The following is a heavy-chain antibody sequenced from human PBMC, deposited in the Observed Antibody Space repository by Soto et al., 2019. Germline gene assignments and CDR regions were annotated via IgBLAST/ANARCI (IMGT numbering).Heavy chain of an antibody. V-gene: IGHV4-30-4*01. CDR2: IYYSGGT. CDR1: GGPVTSGAYY. D-gene: IGHD2-15*01. J-gene: IGHJ4*02. Sequence: SETLSLTCSVSGGPVTSGAYYWSWIRQPPGEGLEWMGYIYYSGGTSSSPSLESRLTLSVDTSRNQFYLKLRTETAADTAVYYCARGPRAYGGSPYFDSWGQGTLVTVSS. CDR3: ARGPRAYGGSPYFDS.